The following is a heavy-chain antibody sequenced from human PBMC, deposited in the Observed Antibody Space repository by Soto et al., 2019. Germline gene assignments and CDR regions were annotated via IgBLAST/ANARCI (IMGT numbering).Heavy chain of an antibody. J-gene: IGHJ6*02. CDR2: IYYSGST. Sequence: SSETLSLTCAVSGVSISSGGYSLRWIRQPPGKGLEWIGYIYYSGSTYYNPSLKSRVTISVDTSKNQFSLKLSSVTAADTAVYYCARIGYGGNFYYYYGMDVWGQGTTVTVSS. CDR1: GVSISSGGYS. D-gene: IGHD5-12*01. V-gene: IGHV4-30-2*03. CDR3: ARIGYGGNFYYYYGMDV.